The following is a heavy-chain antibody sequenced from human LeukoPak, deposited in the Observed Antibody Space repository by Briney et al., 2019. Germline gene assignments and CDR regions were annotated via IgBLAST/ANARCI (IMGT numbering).Heavy chain of an antibody. CDR1: GGSISSYY. D-gene: IGHD2-15*01. V-gene: IGHV4-39*07. Sequence: SETLSLTCTVSGGSISSYYWGWTRQPPGKGLEWIGSIYYSGSTYYNPSLKSRVTISVDTSKNQFSLKLSSVTAADTAVYYCARDVGEGGYYYYYYYMDVWGKGTTVTVSS. CDR3: ARDVGEGGYYYYYYYMDV. J-gene: IGHJ6*03. CDR2: IYYSGST.